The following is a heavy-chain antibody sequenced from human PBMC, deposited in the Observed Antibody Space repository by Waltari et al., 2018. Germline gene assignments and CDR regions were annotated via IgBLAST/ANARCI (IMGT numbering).Heavy chain of an antibody. CDR2: IYHSGST. Sequence: QVQLQESGPGLVKPSETLSLTCAVSGYSISSGYYWGWLRQPPGKGLEWIGSIYHSGSTYYNPSLKSRVTISVDTSKNQFSLKLSSVTAADTAVYYCARGQWLAQGDYWGQGTLVTVSS. V-gene: IGHV4-38-2*01. D-gene: IGHD6-19*01. CDR3: ARGQWLAQGDY. CDR1: GYSISSGYY. J-gene: IGHJ4*02.